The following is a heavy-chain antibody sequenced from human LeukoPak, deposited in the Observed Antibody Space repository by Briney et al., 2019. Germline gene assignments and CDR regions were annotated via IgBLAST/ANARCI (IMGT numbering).Heavy chain of an antibody. Sequence: PSETLSLTCTVSGVSISTSRYYWGWIRQPPGKGLEWIGNIYYTGPTYYNASLESRVTISLDTSKNQFFLKLSSVTAADTAVYYCARISLTGYAPISGYFDYWGQGTLVTVSS. D-gene: IGHD3-9*01. CDR3: ARISLTGYAPISGYFDY. CDR1: GVSISTSRYY. J-gene: IGHJ4*02. V-gene: IGHV4-39*07. CDR2: IYYTGPT.